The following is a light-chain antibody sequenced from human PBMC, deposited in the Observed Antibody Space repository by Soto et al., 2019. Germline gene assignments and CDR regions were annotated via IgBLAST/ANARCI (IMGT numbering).Light chain of an antibody. CDR3: QQLNSCRLT. J-gene: IGKJ4*01. V-gene: IGKV3-15*01. CDR1: QSISDT. CDR2: GAS. Sequence: EIVMTQSPATLSVSPGGRATLSFMASQSISDTLAWYQQKPGQAPRLLIHGASTRATGIPARFSGSGSGTDFSLSINSLQPEDFATYYCQQLNSCRLTFGGGTKVDIK.